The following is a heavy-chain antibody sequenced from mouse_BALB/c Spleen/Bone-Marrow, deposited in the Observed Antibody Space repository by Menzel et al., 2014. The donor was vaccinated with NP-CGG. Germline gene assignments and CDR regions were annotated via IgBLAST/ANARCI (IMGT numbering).Heavy chain of an antibody. J-gene: IGHJ1*03. CDR1: GFSLSSYG. CDR3: AKNGNWYFDV. D-gene: IGHD1-1*02. CDR2: IWRGGST. V-gene: IGHV2-5*01. Sequence: VQVVESGPGLVQPSQSLPITCTVSGFSLSSYGVHWVRQSPGKGLEWLGVIWRGGSTDYNAAFMSRLSITKDNSKSQVFFKMNSLQADDSAIYYCAKNGNWYFDVWGTGTPVTVSS.